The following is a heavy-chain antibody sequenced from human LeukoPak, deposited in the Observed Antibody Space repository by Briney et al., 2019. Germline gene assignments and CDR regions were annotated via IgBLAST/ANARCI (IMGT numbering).Heavy chain of an antibody. V-gene: IGHV3-21*01. Sequence: GGSLRLSCAASGFTFSSYSMNWVRQAPGKGLEWVSSISSSSSYIYYADSVKGRFTISRDNAKNSLYLQMNSLRAEDTAVYYCARDGRNYDFWSGAMDVWGKGTTVTVSS. J-gene: IGHJ6*04. CDR1: GFTFSSYS. CDR3: ARDGRNYDFWSGAMDV. CDR2: ISSSSSYI. D-gene: IGHD3-3*01.